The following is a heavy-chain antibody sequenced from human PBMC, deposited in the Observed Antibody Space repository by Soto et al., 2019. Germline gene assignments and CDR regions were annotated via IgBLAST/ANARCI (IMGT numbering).Heavy chain of an antibody. Sequence: QVLLVQSGAEVKKPGSSVKVSCKLSGATFSRYAMSWVRQAPGQGLEWIGGIIPFFGTPNYAQKFQGRVTITADTSTSTSYMEVSSLRSDDTAVYYCARDKGAYYSHLVYWGQGTLVTVSS. CDR1: GATFSRYA. CDR2: IIPFFGTP. CDR3: ARDKGAYYSHLVY. V-gene: IGHV1-69*06. D-gene: IGHD3-22*01. J-gene: IGHJ4*02.